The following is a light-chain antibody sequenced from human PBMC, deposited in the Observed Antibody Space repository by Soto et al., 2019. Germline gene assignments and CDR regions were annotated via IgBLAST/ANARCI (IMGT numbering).Light chain of an antibody. Sequence: QSVLTQPPSMSAAPGQRVTISCSATSSDIENRFVSWYQLLPGTAPRLLIYENNKRPSGIPDRFSGSKSGTSATLDITGLQTGDEADYYCGTWDIRAEVVFGGGTKLTVL. V-gene: IGLV1-51*02. J-gene: IGLJ2*01. CDR2: ENN. CDR3: GTWDIRAEVV. CDR1: SSDIENRF.